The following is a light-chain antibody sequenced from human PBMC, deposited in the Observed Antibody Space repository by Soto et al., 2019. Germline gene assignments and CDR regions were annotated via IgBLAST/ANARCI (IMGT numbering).Light chain of an antibody. CDR2: ATS. V-gene: IGKV1-17*01. CDR3: LQHNSYPRT. CDR1: QGIGND. Sequence: DIQMTQSPSSLSASVGDRVTITCRASQGIGNDLGWYQQKPGKAPTRLIYATSSLQSGVPSRFSGSGSGTEFTLTISSLQPEDFATYYCLQHNSYPRTFGQGTKVEIK. J-gene: IGKJ1*01.